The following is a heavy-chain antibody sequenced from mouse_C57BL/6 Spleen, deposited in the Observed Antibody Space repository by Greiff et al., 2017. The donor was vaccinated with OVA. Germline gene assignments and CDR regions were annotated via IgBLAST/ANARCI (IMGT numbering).Heavy chain of an antibody. CDR1: GYTFTSYW. D-gene: IGHD3-2*02. Sequence: VKLQQPGAELVRPGSSVKLSCKASGYTFTSYWMHWVKQRPIQGLEWIGNIDPSDSETHYNQKFKDKATLTVDKSSSTAYMQLSSLTSEDSAVYYCARGGSSGHAGAMDYWGQGTSVTVSS. CDR2: IDPSDSET. V-gene: IGHV1-52*01. CDR3: ARGGSSGHAGAMDY. J-gene: IGHJ4*01.